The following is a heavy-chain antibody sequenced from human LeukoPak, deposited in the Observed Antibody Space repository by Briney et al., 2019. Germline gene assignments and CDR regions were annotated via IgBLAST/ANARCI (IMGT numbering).Heavy chain of an antibody. CDR2: ISSSSSTI. CDR3: ARDHYGSSWFFDY. D-gene: IGHD6-13*01. V-gene: IGHV3-48*04. Sequence: PGGSLRLSCAASGFTVSSNYMSWVRQAPGKGLEWVSYISSSSSTIYYADSVKGRFPISRDNAKNSLYLQMNSLRAEDTAVYYCARDHYGSSWFFDYWGQGTLVTVSS. J-gene: IGHJ4*02. CDR1: GFTVSSNY.